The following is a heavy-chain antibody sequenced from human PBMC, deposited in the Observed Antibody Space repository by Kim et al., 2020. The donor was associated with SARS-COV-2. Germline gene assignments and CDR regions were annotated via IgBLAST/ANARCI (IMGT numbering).Heavy chain of an antibody. Sequence: GGSLRLSCAASGFTFSSSAMRWVRQAPGKGLEWVSGIFDGGSDTYYADSVKGRLTISRDNSKNILYLQMNNLRAEDTAVYYCAKYHHVTRVTFYLYFELWGRGTLVALST. J-gene: IGHJ2*01. CDR3: AKYHHVTRVTFYLYFEL. CDR2: IFDGGSDT. CDR1: GFTFSSSA. V-gene: IGHV3-23*01. D-gene: IGHD2-21*02.